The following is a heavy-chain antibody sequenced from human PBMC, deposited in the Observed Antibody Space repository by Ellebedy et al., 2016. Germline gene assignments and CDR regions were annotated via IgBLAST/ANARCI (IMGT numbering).Heavy chain of an antibody. D-gene: IGHD2-15*01. CDR1: GYTFSTYG. Sequence: ASVKVSCXASGYTFSTYGISWVRQAPGQGLEWMGWIKTYNDDTSYAQEFQGRMTMTTDTAASTAYMELRSLRSDDTVVYYCARAGSCSGDRCLGYGMDVWGQGTTVTVTS. CDR2: IKTYNDDT. J-gene: IGHJ6*02. V-gene: IGHV1-18*01. CDR3: ARAGSCSGDRCLGYGMDV.